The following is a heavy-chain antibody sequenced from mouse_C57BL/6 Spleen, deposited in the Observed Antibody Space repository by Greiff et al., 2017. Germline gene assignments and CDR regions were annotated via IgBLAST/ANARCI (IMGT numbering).Heavy chain of an antibody. CDR3: AREEDWAFFDY. CDR1: GYTFTSYG. Sequence: VKLVESGAELARPGASVKLSCKASGYTFTSYGISWVKQRTGQGLEWIGEIYPRSGNTYYNEKFKGKATLTADKSSSTAYMELRSLTAEDSAVYFCAREEDWAFFDYWGQGTTLTVSS. CDR2: IYPRSGNT. V-gene: IGHV1-81*01. J-gene: IGHJ2*01. D-gene: IGHD4-1*01.